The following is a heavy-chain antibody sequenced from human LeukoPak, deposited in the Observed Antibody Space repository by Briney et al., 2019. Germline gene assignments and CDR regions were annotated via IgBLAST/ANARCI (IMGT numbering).Heavy chain of an antibody. Sequence: GGSLRLSCAASGFTFSGYSMNWVRQAPGKGLEWVSSISSTGTYKYYAGSVDGRFTISRDNADNSLYLQMNSLRAEDTAVYYCARSSGWFEEDSWGQGTLVTVSS. J-gene: IGHJ4*02. CDR2: ISSTGTYK. D-gene: IGHD6-19*01. CDR1: GFTFSGYS. CDR3: ARSSGWFEEDS. V-gene: IGHV3-21*01.